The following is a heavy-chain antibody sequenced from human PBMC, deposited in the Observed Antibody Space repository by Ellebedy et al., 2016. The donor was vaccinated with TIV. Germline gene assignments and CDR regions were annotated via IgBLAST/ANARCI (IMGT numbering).Heavy chain of an antibody. D-gene: IGHD1-26*01. J-gene: IGHJ2*01. CDR3: ARAGGGLPNNWYFDL. V-gene: IGHV4-59*01. Sequence: SETLSLTXAVYGGSFSGYYWSWIRQPPGKGLEWIGYIYYSGSTNYNPSLKSRVTISVDTSKNQFSLKLSSVTAADTAVYYCARAGGGLPNNWYFDLWGRGTLVTVSS. CDR2: IYYSGST. CDR1: GGSFSGYY.